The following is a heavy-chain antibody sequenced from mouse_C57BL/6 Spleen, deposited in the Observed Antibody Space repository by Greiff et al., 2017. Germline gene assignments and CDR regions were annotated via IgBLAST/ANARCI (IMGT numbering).Heavy chain of an antibody. CDR2: IDPETGGT. CDR3: TRDYSNYAAY. V-gene: IGHV1-15*01. J-gene: IGHJ3*01. D-gene: IGHD2-5*01. Sequence: QVQLQQSGAELVRPGASVTLSCKASGYTFTDYEMHWVKQTPVHGLEWIGAIDPETGGTAYNQKFKGKAILTADKSSSTAYMELRSLTSEGSAVYYCTRDYSNYAAYWGTGTLVTVSA. CDR1: GYTFTDYE.